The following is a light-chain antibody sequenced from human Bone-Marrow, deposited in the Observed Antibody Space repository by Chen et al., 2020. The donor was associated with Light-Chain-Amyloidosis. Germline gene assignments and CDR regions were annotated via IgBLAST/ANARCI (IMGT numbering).Light chain of an antibody. V-gene: IGKV3-20*01. CDR2: GSS. CDR3: QQYGTSPLT. Sequence: EIVLTQSPGTPSLSPGEGANLSCRPSQTISSNYLTWYQQKFGQAPRLLIYGSSSRATCIPDRFTGSGSGTEFTLTINRLGPEDFAMYYCQQYGTSPLTFGGGTKVEIK. J-gene: IGKJ4*01. CDR1: QTISSNY.